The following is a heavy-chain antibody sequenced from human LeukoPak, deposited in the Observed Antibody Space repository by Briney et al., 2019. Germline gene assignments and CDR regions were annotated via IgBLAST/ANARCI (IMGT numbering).Heavy chain of an antibody. J-gene: IGHJ4*02. V-gene: IGHV3-33*01. CDR2: IWYDGSNK. CDR1: GFTFSSYG. CDR3: ARWEVDY. D-gene: IGHD1-26*01. Sequence: QPGGSLRLSCAASGFTFSSYGMHWVRQAPGKGLEWVALIWYDGSNKYYADSVKGRFTISRDNSKNTLYLQMNNLRVEDTAVYYCARWEVDYWGQGTLVTVSS.